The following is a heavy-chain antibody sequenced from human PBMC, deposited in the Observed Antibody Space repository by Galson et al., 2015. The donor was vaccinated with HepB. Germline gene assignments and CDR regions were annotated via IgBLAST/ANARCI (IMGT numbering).Heavy chain of an antibody. CDR1: ANTFTNFS. D-gene: IGHD3-3*01. CDR3: ARGSDAFSGDYGAWNYYSSMDV. Sequence: SVKVSCKASANTFTNFSIHWVRQAPGQGLEWVGVGSPSGDSTTSAERFQDRLTMTRDTSTSTVYMELPSLRSEYTAIYYCARGSDAFSGDYGAWNYYSSMDVWGKGTTLTVSS. J-gene: IGHJ6*03. V-gene: IGHV1-46*01. CDR2: GSPSGDST.